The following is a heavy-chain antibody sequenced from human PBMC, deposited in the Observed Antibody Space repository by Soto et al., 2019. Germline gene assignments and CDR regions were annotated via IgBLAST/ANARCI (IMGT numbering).Heavy chain of an antibody. CDR3: ACQSYSNPLEYYYYGMDV. CDR1: GYSFTSYW. Sequence: PGESLKISCKGSGYSFTSYWIGWVRQMPGKGLEWMGIIYPGDSDTRYSPSFRGQVTISADKSISTAYLQWSSLKASDTAMYYCACQSYSNPLEYYYYGMDVWGQGTTVTVSS. V-gene: IGHV5-51*01. CDR2: IYPGDSDT. J-gene: IGHJ6*02. D-gene: IGHD4-4*01.